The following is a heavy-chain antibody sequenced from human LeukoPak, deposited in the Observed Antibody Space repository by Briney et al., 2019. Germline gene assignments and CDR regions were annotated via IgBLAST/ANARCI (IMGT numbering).Heavy chain of an antibody. CDR2: ITSSGHYI. J-gene: IGHJ3*02. D-gene: IGHD4-17*01. Sequence: PGGSLRLSCAASGFTFATNSFNWIRQAPGKGLEWLSSITSSGHYIYYADSVKGRFTISRDNGKGSLYLQMDSLRPEDTAVYYCARVRGDLGAFDMWGQGTMVTVSS. CDR1: GFTFATNS. CDR3: ARVRGDLGAFDM. V-gene: IGHV3-21*01.